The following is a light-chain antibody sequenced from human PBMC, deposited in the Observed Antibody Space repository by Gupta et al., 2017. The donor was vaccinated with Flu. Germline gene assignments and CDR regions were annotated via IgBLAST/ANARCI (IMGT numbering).Light chain of an antibody. CDR1: SSDVGDSKY. V-gene: IGLV2-8*01. Sequence: GTSSDVGDSKYVSWYQQHPGKAPKLMIYEVNARASGVPDRFSGSKSGNTASLTVSGLQAEDEADYYCGSYAGNKKLFGGGTKLTVL. CDR3: GSYAGNKKL. CDR2: EVN. J-gene: IGLJ2*01.